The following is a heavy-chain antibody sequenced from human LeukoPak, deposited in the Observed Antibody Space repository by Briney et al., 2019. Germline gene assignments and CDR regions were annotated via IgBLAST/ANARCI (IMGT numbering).Heavy chain of an antibody. D-gene: IGHD2-2*02. CDR2: INPNSGGT. J-gene: IGHJ4*02. Sequence: ASVKVSCKASGYTFTGYYMHWVRQAPGQGLEWRGWINPNSGGTNYAQKFQGRVTMTRDTSISTAYMELSRLRSDDTAVYYCAREGDIVVVPAAITPDYWGQGTLVTVSS. CDR3: AREGDIVVVPAAITPDY. V-gene: IGHV1-2*02. CDR1: GYTFTGYY.